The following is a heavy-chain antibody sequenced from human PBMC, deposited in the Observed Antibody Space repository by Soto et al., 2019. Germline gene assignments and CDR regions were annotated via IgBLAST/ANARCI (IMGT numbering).Heavy chain of an antibody. CDR1: GGFIISYY. V-gene: IGHV4-59*01. Sequence: SETLSLTCTVSGGFIISYYWSWIRQPPGKGLEWIGYIYYSGSTNYNPSLKSRVTISVDTSKNQFSLKLSSVTAADTAVYYCARRYGGNFDYWGQGTLVTVSS. D-gene: IGHD4-17*01. CDR3: ARRYGGNFDY. J-gene: IGHJ4*02. CDR2: IYYSGST.